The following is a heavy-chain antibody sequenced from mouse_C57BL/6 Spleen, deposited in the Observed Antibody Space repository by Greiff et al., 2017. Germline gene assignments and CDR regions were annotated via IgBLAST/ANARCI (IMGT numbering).Heavy chain of an antibody. J-gene: IGHJ4*01. CDR2: IWSDGST. D-gene: IGHD1-1*01. Sequence: VQLVESGPGLVAPSQSLSITCTVSGFSLTSYGVHWVRQPPGKGLEWLVVIWSDGSTTYNSALKSRLSISKDNSKSQVFLKMNSLQTDDTAMYYCARHSTVVATHYYAMDYWGQGTSVTVSS. CDR3: ARHSTVVATHYYAMDY. CDR1: GFSLTSYG. V-gene: IGHV2-6-1*01.